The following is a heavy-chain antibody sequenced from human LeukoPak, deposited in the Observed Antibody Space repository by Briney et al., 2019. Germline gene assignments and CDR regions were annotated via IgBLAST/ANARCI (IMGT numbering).Heavy chain of an antibody. D-gene: IGHD6-19*01. J-gene: IGHJ6*02. CDR2: ISGSGGST. CDR3: AKGLSAYSSGWYQYDYYYYGMDV. V-gene: IGHV3-23*01. CDR1: GFTFSSDA. Sequence: GGSLRLSRAASGFTFSSDATSGGRQAPGKGLEWVSAISGSGGSTYYADSVKGRFTISRDNSKNTLYLQMNSPRAEDTAVYYCAKGLSAYSSGWYQYDYYYYGMDVWGQGTTVTVSS.